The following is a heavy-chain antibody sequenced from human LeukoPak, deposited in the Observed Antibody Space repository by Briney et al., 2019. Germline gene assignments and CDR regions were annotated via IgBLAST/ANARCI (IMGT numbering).Heavy chain of an antibody. V-gene: IGHV3-30*04. D-gene: IGHD1-26*01. CDR2: ISYDGSNK. Sequence: AGGSLRLSCAASGFSFSSYAMHWVRQAPGKGLEWVAVISYDGSNKYYADSVKGRFTISRDNSKNTLYLQMNSLRAEDTAVYYCARDGHIVGATMNWFDPWGQGTLVTVSS. J-gene: IGHJ5*02. CDR3: ARDGHIVGATMNWFDP. CDR1: GFSFSSYA.